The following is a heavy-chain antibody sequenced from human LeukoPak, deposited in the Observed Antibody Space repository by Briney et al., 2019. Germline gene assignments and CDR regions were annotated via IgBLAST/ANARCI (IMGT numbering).Heavy chain of an antibody. CDR2: IIPIFGTA. CDR1: GYTFTSYG. Sequence: ASVKISCKASGYTFTSYGISWVRQAPGQGLEWMGGIIPIFGTANYAQKFQGRVTITADKSTSTAYMELSSLRSEDTAVYYCASGKNVLRFLEWLDYWGQGTLVTVSS. V-gene: IGHV1-69*06. J-gene: IGHJ4*02. CDR3: ASGKNVLRFLEWLDY. D-gene: IGHD3-3*01.